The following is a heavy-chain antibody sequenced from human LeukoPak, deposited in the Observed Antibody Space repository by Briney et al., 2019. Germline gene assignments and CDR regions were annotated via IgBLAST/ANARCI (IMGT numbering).Heavy chain of an antibody. J-gene: IGHJ4*02. CDR2: ISSSGGNT. Sequence: GGSLRLSCAASGFTVSSYAMSWVRQAPGKGLEWVSGISSSGGNTYHADSVSGRFTISRDNSKDTLYVQMNSLRGEDTAVYYCVRGASWATGSTDYWGQGTLVTVSS. CDR3: VRGASWATGSTDY. V-gene: IGHV3-23*01. D-gene: IGHD5/OR15-5a*01. CDR1: GFTVSSYA.